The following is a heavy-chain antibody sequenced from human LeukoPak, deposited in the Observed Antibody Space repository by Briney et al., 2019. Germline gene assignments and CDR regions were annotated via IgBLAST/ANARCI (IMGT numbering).Heavy chain of an antibody. V-gene: IGHV4-59*01. Sequence: SETLSLTCVVYGGSFSGYYWSWIRQPPGEGLEWIGYIYYSGRTNYNPSLKSRVTISLDTSKNQFALKLSSVTTADTAVYYCARSSGWNEAFDIWGQGTMVTVSS. CDR1: GGSFSGYY. D-gene: IGHD6-19*01. CDR2: IYYSGRT. J-gene: IGHJ3*02. CDR3: ARSSGWNEAFDI.